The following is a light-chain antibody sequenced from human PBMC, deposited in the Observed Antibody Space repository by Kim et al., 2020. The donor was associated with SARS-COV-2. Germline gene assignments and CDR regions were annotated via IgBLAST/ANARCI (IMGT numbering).Light chain of an antibody. CDR2: EDN. J-gene: IGLJ3*02. Sequence: GKTVTHTGTRSSGSIASNDVQWYQQRPGSSPTTVIYEDNQRPSGVPDRFSGSIDSSANSASLTISGLKTEDEADYYCQSYDSSLWVFGGGTKLTVL. CDR3: QSYDSSLWV. V-gene: IGLV6-57*01. CDR1: SGSIASND.